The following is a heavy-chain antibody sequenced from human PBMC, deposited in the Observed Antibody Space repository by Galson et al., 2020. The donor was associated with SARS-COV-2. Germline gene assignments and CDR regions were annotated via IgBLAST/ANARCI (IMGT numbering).Heavy chain of an antibody. CDR2: IYHSGRST. D-gene: IGHD3-3*01. CDR3: ARTYDFWSGYYGRPGASDI. Sequence: SETLSLTCSVSGGSISSSRYYWGWIRQPPGKGLEWIGSIYHSGRSTFYHPSLKSRVTISLDLSKNQVSLTLSSVTAADTAVYYCARTYDFWSGYYGRPGASDIWGQGAMVTVSS. CDR1: GGSISSSRYY. V-gene: IGHV4-39*07. J-gene: IGHJ3*02.